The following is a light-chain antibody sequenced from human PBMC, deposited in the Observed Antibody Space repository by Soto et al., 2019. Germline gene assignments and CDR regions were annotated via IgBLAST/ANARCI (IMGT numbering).Light chain of an antibody. V-gene: IGKV2-30*01. J-gene: IGKJ5*01. CDR1: ESLVYSDGDSY. CDR3: MQATHWPLT. CDR2: KAS. Sequence: DVELTQSPLSLPVTLGQPASISCRSSESLVYSDGDSYLNWFHQRPGQSPRRLIYKASNRASGVPDRFSGSGSGTGFTLKISRVEAEDVGIYYCMQATHWPLTFGQGTRLDIK.